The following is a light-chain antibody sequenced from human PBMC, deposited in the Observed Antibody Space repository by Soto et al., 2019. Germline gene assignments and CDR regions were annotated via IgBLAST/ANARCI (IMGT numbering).Light chain of an antibody. V-gene: IGLV2-23*02. J-gene: IGLJ3*02. Sequence: QSALTQPASVSGSPGQSITISCSGTTSDVGGYDVVSWYQQHPGKAPKLMIFEVNQRTSGVSDRFSGSKSGNTASLTISGLQAGDEADYYCCSFAGSSTVWVFGGGTKLTV. CDR2: EVN. CDR3: CSFAGSSTVWV. CDR1: TSDVGGYDV.